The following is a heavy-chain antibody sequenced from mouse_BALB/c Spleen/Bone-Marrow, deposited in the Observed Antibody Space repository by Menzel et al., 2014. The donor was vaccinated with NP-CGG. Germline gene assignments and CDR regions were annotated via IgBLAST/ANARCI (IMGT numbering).Heavy chain of an antibody. V-gene: IGHV1S81*02. CDR2: INHSNGYT. CDR1: GYTFTSYY. Sequence: VQLQQSGAELVKPGASVKLSCKASGYTFTSYYMYWVKQRPGQGLEWIGEINHSNGYTNFNEKFKSKATLTVDKSSSTAYTQLSSLTSEDSAVYYCTREGAYWGQGTLVTVSA. J-gene: IGHJ3*01. CDR3: TREGAY.